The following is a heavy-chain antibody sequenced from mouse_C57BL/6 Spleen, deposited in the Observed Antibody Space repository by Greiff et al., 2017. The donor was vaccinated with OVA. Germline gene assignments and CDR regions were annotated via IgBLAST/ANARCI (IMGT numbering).Heavy chain of an antibody. CDR2: IYPGSGST. CDR1: GYTFTSYW. J-gene: IGHJ4*01. CDR3: ARIYYGNYYYAMDY. Sequence: VKLMESGAELVKPGASVKMSCKASGYTFTSYWITWVKQRPGQGLEWIGDIYPGSGSTNYNEKFKGKATLTVDTSSSTAYMQLSSLTSEDSAVYYCARIYYGNYYYAMDYWGQGTSVTVSS. V-gene: IGHV1-55*01. D-gene: IGHD2-1*01.